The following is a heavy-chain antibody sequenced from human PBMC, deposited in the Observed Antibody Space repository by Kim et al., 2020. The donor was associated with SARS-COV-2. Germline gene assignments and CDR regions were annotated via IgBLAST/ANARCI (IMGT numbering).Heavy chain of an antibody. D-gene: IGHD6-19*01. Sequence: SETLSLTCTVSGGSISSYYWSWIRQPPGKGLEWIGYIYYSGSTNYNPSLKSRVTISVDTSKNQFSLKLSSVTAADTAVYYCARRHSSGLCDYWGQGTLVTVSS. V-gene: IGHV4-59*08. J-gene: IGHJ4*02. CDR3: ARRHSSGLCDY. CDR2: IYYSGST. CDR1: GGSISSYY.